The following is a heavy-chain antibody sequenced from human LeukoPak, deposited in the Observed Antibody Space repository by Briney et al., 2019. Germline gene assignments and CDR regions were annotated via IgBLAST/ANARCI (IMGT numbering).Heavy chain of an antibody. CDR1: GGSFRGYY. CDR2: INHSVSI. V-gene: IGHV4-34*01. Sequence: SETLSLTCALHGGSFRGYYWSWIRHPPEKGREGIGEINHSVSINYNTSIKSRVSISVDTSKKQFSLKLSSVTAADTAVYYCARRGSLYSSSHTCFDYWGQGTLVTVSS. J-gene: IGHJ4*02. CDR3: ARRGSLYSSSHTCFDY. D-gene: IGHD6-6*01.